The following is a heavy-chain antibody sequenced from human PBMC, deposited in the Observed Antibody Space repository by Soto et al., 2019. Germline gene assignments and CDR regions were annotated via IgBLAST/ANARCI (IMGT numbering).Heavy chain of an antibody. Sequence: EVQLVESGGGLVQPGRSLRLSCAASGFNFDDYAMHWVRQAPGKGLEWVSGISWSSVTFDYADSVKGRFTISRDNAKNSLYLQMNSLRAEDTAFYYCAKDHDEDFGYDLDYFDYWGQGTLVTVS. J-gene: IGHJ4*02. CDR3: AKDHDEDFGYDLDYFDY. V-gene: IGHV3-9*01. CDR2: ISWSSVTF. D-gene: IGHD5-12*01. CDR1: GFNFDDYA.